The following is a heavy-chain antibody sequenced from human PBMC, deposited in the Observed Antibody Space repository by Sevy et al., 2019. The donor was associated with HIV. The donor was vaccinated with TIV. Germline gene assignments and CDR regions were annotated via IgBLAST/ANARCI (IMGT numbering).Heavy chain of an antibody. CDR3: ARHARAAYYYYYYGMDV. CDR1: GGSISSSSYY. Sequence: SETLSLTCTVSGGSISSSSYYWGWIRQPPGKGLEWIGSIYYSGSTYYHPSLKSRVTISVDTSKNQFSLKLSSVTAADTAVYYCARHARAAYYYYYYGMDVWGQGTTVTVSS. J-gene: IGHJ6*02. D-gene: IGHD6-13*01. V-gene: IGHV4-39*01. CDR2: IYYSGST.